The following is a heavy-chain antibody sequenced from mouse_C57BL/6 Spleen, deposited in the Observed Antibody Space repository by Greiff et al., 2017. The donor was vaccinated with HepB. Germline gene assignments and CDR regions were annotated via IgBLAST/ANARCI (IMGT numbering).Heavy chain of an antibody. CDR2: IYPGDGDT. V-gene: IGHV1-82*01. J-gene: IGHJ4*01. CDR1: GYAFSSSW. D-gene: IGHD2-9*01. Sequence: QVQLQQSGPELVKPGASVKISCKASGYAFSSSWMNWVQQRPGKGLEWIGRIYPGDGDTNYHGKFKGKATLTADKSTSTAYMQLSSLTTEDSAVYLCASSAYYGCDEYDLVDYWGQGTSVTVSS. CDR3: ASSAYYGCDEYDLVDY.